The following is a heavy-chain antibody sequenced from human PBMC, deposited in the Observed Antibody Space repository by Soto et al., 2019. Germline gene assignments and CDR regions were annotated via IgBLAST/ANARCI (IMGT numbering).Heavy chain of an antibody. D-gene: IGHD6-19*01. CDR3: ARGYISGRRLPFDY. J-gene: IGHJ4*02. CDR1: GGSINSYY. CDR2: IYYSGST. V-gene: IGHV4-59*01. Sequence: QVQLQESGPGLVKPSETLSLTCTVSGGSINSYYWSWIRQPPGKGLGWIGYIYYSGSTNYNPSLRSRVTISVDTSKNQFSLRLSSVNAADTAVYYCARGYISGRRLPFDYWGQGTLVTVSS.